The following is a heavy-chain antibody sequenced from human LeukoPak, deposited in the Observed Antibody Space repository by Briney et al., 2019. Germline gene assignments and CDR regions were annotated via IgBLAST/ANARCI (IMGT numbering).Heavy chain of an antibody. V-gene: IGHV1-24*01. D-gene: IGHD6-6*01. CDR1: GYTLTELS. Sequence: GASVKVSCKVSGYTLTELSMHWVRQAPGKGLEWMGGFDPEDGETIYAQKFQGRVTMTEDTSTDTAYMELSSLRSEDTAVYYCATDLNLRVYHSSAYFDYWGQGTLVTVSS. CDR2: FDPEDGET. CDR3: ATDLNLRVYHSSAYFDY. J-gene: IGHJ4*02.